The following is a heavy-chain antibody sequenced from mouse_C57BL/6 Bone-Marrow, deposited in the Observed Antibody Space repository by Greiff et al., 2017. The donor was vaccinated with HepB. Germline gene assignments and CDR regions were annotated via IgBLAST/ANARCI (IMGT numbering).Heavy chain of an antibody. Sequence: VQLKESGGGLVQPGGSLSLSCAASGFTFTDYYMSWVRQPPGKALEWLGFIRNKANGYTTEYSASVKGRFTISRDNSQSILYLQRNALRAEDSATYYCARWYFDYWGQGTTLTVSS. CDR3: ARWYFDY. CDR1: GFTFTDYY. V-gene: IGHV7-3*01. J-gene: IGHJ2*01. CDR2: IRNKANGYTT.